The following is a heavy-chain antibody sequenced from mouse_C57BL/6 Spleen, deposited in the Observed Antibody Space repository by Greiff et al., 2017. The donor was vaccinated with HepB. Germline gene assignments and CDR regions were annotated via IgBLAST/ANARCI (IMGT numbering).Heavy chain of an antibody. J-gene: IGHJ4*01. Sequence: VKLMESGAELARPGASVKLSCKASGYTFTSYGISWVKQRTGQGLEWIGEIYPRSGNTYYNEKFKGKATLTADKSSSTAYMELRSLTSEDSAVYFCAREEITTVGMDYWGQGTSVTVSS. CDR3: AREEITTVGMDY. V-gene: IGHV1-81*01. D-gene: IGHD1-1*01. CDR1: GYTFTSYG. CDR2: IYPRSGNT.